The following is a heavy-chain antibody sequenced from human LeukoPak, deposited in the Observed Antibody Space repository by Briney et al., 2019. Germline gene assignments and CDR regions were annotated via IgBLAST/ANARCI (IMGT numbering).Heavy chain of an antibody. Sequence: ASVKVSCKASGYTFITYEIIWVRQASGQGLEWMGWIYPNSGATKYAQKFQGRVTMTRDTSISTAYMELSGLRSDDTAVYYCGTLLSNGPFDYWGQGSLVTVSS. CDR2: IYPNSGAT. J-gene: IGHJ4*02. CDR1: GYTFITYE. CDR3: GTLLSNGPFDY. V-gene: IGHV1-2*02.